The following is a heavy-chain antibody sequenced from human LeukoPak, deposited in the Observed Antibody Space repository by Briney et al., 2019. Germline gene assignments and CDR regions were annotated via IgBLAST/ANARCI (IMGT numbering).Heavy chain of an antibody. CDR3: ARTLGYCSGGSCYIVHFDY. CDR2: IYYSGST. CDR1: GGSISSGDYY. Sequence: SQTLSLTCTVSGGSISSGDYYWSWIRQPPGKGLEWIGYIYYSGSTYYNPSLKSRVTISVDTPKNQFSLKLSSVTAADTAVYYCARTLGYCSGGSCYIVHFDYWGQGTLVTVSS. V-gene: IGHV4-30-4*01. D-gene: IGHD2-15*01. J-gene: IGHJ4*02.